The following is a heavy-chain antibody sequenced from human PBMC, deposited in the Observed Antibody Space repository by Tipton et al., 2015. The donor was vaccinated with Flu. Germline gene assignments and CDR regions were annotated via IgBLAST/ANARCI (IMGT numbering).Heavy chain of an antibody. J-gene: IGHJ3*02. Sequence: TLSLTCTVSGGSISSYYWSWIRQPPGKGLEWIGYIYYSGSTNYNPSLKSRVTISVDTSKNQFSLKLSSVTAADTAVYYCARYDYGDHSAFDIGGQGTMVTVSS. CDR2: IYYSGST. CDR3: ARYDYGDHSAFDI. CDR1: GGSISSYY. D-gene: IGHD4-17*01. V-gene: IGHV4-59*07.